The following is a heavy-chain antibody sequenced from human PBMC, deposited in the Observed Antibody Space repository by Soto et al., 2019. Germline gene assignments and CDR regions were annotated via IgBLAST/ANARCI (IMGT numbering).Heavy chain of an antibody. J-gene: IGHJ6*02. D-gene: IGHD4-17*01. CDR1: GGSFSSGDYY. V-gene: IGHV4-30-4*01. Sequence: QVQLQESGPGVVKPSQTLSLTCTVSGGSFSSGDYYWSWVRQPPGKGLEWIGYIYYTGSTFNNPSLKSRLSISIDTSKTQFSLKLSSVTAADTAVYYCARIHFGDEPSYYYYGMDVWGQGTTVTVSS. CDR2: IYYTGST. CDR3: ARIHFGDEPSYYYYGMDV.